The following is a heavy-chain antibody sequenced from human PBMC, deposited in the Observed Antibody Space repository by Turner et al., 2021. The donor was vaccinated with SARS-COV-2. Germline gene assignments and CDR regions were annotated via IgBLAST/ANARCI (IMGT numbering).Heavy chain of an antibody. CDR2: ISSSGSTI. CDR1: GFTFSNYE. V-gene: IGHV3-48*03. CDR3: ASGDYDHYYYGMDV. D-gene: IGHD4-17*01. J-gene: IGHJ6*02. Sequence: EVQLVESGGGLVQPGGSLRPSCAAFGFTFSNYEMNWVRQAPGKGLEWVSYISSSGSTIYYADSVKGRFTISRDNAKNSLYLQMNSLRAEDTAVYYCASGDYDHYYYGMDVWGQGTTVTVSS.